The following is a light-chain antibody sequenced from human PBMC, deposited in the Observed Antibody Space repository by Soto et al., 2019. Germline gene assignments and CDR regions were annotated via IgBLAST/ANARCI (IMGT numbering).Light chain of an antibody. Sequence: AIRMTQSPSSLSASTGDRVTITCRASQGISSYLAWYQQKPGKAPKLLIYAASTLQSGVPSRVSGSGSGTDFTLTISCLQSEDFATYYCQQYYSYPPLTVGQGTKLEIK. CDR2: AAS. V-gene: IGKV1-8*01. CDR1: QGISSY. J-gene: IGKJ2*01. CDR3: QQYYSYPPLT.